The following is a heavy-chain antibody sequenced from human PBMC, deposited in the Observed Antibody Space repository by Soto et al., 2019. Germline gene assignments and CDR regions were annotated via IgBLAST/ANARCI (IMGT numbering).Heavy chain of an antibody. CDR2: IIPIFGTA. D-gene: IGHD6-13*01. Sequence: QVQLVQSGAEVKKPGSSVKVSCKASGGTFSSYAISWVRQAPGQGLEWMGGIIPIFGTANYAQKFQGRVTIPADESTSTAYMGLRRRGSEDTAGYYWGGGGEEQELDAGGGGYYYYGMDVWGQGTTVTVSS. CDR3: GGGGEEQELDAGGGGYYYYGMDV. CDR1: GGTFSSYA. J-gene: IGHJ6*02. V-gene: IGHV1-69*01.